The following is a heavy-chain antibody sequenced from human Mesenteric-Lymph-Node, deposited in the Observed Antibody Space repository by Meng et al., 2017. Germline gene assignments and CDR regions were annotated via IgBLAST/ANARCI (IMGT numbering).Heavy chain of an antibody. Sequence: GESLKISCAASGFTFSSYSMTWVRQAPGKGLEWVSSISSDTIYIYYADSVKGRFTISRDNAKNSLYLQMNSLRAEDTAVYYCARDPDSSGYYYYYYYYGMDVWGQGTTVTVSS. CDR3: ARDPDSSGYYYYYYYYGMDV. V-gene: IGHV3-21*01. CDR2: ISSDTIYI. CDR1: GFTFSSYS. D-gene: IGHD3-22*01. J-gene: IGHJ6*02.